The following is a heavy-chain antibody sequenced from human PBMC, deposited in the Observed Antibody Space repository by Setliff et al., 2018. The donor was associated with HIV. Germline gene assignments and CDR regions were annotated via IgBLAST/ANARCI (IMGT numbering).Heavy chain of an antibody. CDR1: GYTFTGYD. J-gene: IGHJ6*03. CDR2: MNPDSGNT. V-gene: IGHV1-8*01. Sequence: ASVKVSCKASGYTFTGYDINWVRQATGQGLEWMGWMNPDSGNTGYTQKFQGRVTMTRNTSISTAYMELSSLRSEDTAVYYCARGGSGWPGYYYYHMDVWGKGTTVTVSS. CDR3: ARGGSGWPGYYYYHMDV. D-gene: IGHD6-19*01.